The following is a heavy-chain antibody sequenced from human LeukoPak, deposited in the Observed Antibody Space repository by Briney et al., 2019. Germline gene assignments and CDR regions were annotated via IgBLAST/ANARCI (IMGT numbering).Heavy chain of an antibody. V-gene: IGHV3-30*02. Sequence: GGSLRLSCTTSGFIFSDYGMHWLRQAPGKRPEWVTFIRFDGSLQYYADSVKGRFTISRDNAKNSLYLQMNSLRAEDTAVYYCAREKEYSYGPNWFDPWGQGTLVTVSS. J-gene: IGHJ5*02. CDR2: IRFDGSLQ. CDR3: AREKEYSYGPNWFDP. CDR1: GFIFSDYG. D-gene: IGHD5-18*01.